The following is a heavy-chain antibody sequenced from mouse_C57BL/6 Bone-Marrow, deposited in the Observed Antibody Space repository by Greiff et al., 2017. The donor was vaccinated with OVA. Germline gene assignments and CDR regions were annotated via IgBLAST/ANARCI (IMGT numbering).Heavy chain of an antibody. D-gene: IGHD2-4*01. J-gene: IGHJ1*03. Sequence: EVQRVESGGGLVKPGGSLKLSCAASGFTFSSYAMSWVRQTPEKRLEWVATISDGGSYTYYPDNVKGRFTISRDNAKNNLYLQMSHLKSEDTAMYYCARDIYDYDGWYFDVWGTGTTVTVSS. CDR1: GFTFSSYA. CDR2: ISDGGSYT. CDR3: ARDIYDYDGWYFDV. V-gene: IGHV5-4*01.